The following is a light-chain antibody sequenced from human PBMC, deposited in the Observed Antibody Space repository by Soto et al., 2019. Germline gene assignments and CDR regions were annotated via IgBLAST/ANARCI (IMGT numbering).Light chain of an antibody. CDR2: RNN. J-gene: IGLJ1*01. V-gene: IGLV1-47*01. CDR1: SSNIGSNY. CDR3: AAWDDSLSGYV. Sequence: QSVLTQPPSASGTPGQRVTISCSGSSSNIGSNYVYWYQQLPGTAPKLLIYRNNQRPSGVPDRFSGSKSGTSASLAISGLRSEDEAAYYCAAWDDSLSGYVFGTGTKLTVL.